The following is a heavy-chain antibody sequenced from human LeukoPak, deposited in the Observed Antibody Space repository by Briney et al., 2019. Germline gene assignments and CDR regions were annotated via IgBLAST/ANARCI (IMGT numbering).Heavy chain of an antibody. Sequence: GESLKISCKGSGYSFSSYWIGWVRQMPGKGLEWMGIIYPGDSATTYSPSFQGQVTISADKSISTAYLQWSSLKASDTAVDYCARHYNSGWYFDYWGQGALVTISS. CDR3: ARHYNSGWYFDY. V-gene: IGHV5-51*01. CDR1: GYSFSSYW. J-gene: IGHJ4*02. CDR2: IYPGDSAT. D-gene: IGHD6-19*01.